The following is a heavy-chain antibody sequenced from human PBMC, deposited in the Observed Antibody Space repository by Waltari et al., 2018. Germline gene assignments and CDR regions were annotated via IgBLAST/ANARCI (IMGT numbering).Heavy chain of an antibody. J-gene: IGHJ4*02. V-gene: IGHV1-3*01. Sequence: QVQLVQSGAEVKKPGASVKVSCKASGYTFTSYAMHWVRQAPGQRLEWMGWINAGNGNTKYSQKFQGRVTITADESTSTAYMELSSLRSEDTAVYYCARMGEGFLEWLPQFDYWGQGTLVTVSS. CDR3: ARMGEGFLEWLPQFDY. CDR2: INAGNGNT. D-gene: IGHD3-3*01. CDR1: GYTFTSYA.